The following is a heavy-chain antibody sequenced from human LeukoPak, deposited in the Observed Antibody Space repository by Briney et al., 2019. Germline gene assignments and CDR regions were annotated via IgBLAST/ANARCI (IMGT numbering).Heavy chain of an antibody. J-gene: IGHJ4*02. CDR2: IYSGGSP. CDR1: GFTFSSYW. CDR3: ARGRQCDF. D-gene: IGHD4-11*01. V-gene: IGHV3-53*01. Sequence: GGSLRLSCAASGFTFSSYWMNWVRQAPGKGLEWVSVIYSGGSPFYADSVKGRFTISRDNSKNTVYLQMNSLRVEDTAVYYCARGRQCDFWGQGTLVTVSS.